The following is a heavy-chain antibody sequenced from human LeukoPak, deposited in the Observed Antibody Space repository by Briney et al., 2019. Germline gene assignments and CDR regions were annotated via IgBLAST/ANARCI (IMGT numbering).Heavy chain of an antibody. CDR3: ARGYIGYCSGGSCYPLGY. D-gene: IGHD2-15*01. Sequence: PGGSLRLSCAASGFTFSSYSMNWVRQAPGKGLEWVSSISSSSSYIYYADSVKGRFTISRDNAKNSLYLQMNSLRAEDTAVYYCARGYIGYCSGGSCYPLGYWGQGTLVTVSS. CDR2: ISSSSSYI. V-gene: IGHV3-21*01. CDR1: GFTFSSYS. J-gene: IGHJ4*02.